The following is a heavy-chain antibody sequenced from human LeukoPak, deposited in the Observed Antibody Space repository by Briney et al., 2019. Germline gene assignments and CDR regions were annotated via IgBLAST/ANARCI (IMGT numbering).Heavy chain of an antibody. CDR1: GYSFTSYW. D-gene: IGHD6-13*01. J-gene: IGHJ6*02. Sequence: ESLKISCKGSGYSFTSYWIGWVRQMPGKGLEWMGIIYPGDSDTRYGPSFQGQVTISADKSISTAYLQWSSLKASDTAMYYCARSGDSSWFYYYYGMDVWGQGTTVTVSS. CDR2: IYPGDSDT. V-gene: IGHV5-51*01. CDR3: ARSGDSSWFYYYYGMDV.